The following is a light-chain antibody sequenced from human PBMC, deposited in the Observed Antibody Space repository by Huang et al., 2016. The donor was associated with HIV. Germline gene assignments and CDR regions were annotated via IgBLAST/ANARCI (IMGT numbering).Light chain of an antibody. CDR1: QTISKS. CDR2: TAS. V-gene: IGKV1-39*01. CDR3: QQSFSVPRT. J-gene: IGKJ1*01. Sequence: DIQMTQSPPSLSASVGDRVTFTCRANQTISKSLNWYQQKPGRAPKLLIYTASTLDSGVPSRFSGSGSGSRFTLNITNLQPEDFATYYCQQSFSVPRTFG.